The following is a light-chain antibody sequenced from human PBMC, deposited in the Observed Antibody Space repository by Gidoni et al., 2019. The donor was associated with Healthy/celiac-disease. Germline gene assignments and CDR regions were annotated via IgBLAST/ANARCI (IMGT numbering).Light chain of an antibody. V-gene: IGKV3-15*01. J-gene: IGKJ1*01. CDR2: GAS. Sequence: EIVMTQSPATLSVSPGERATLSCRASQSVSSNLAWYQQKPGQAPRLLIYGASTRATGIPARFSGSGSGTEFTLTISSLQSEDFAVYYCQQYGGTFGQXTKVEIK. CDR3: QQYGGT. CDR1: QSVSSN.